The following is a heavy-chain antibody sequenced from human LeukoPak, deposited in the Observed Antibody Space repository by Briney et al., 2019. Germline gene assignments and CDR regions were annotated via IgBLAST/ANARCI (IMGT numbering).Heavy chain of an antibody. CDR2: ISAYNGNT. D-gene: IGHD1-7*01. CDR1: GYTFTSYG. CDR3: AILTGTSAY. J-gene: IGHJ4*02. V-gene: IGHV1-18*01. Sequence: ASVKVSCKASGYTFTSYGISWVRQAPGQGLEWMGWISAYNGNTNYAQKFQGRVTMTRDTSISTAYMELSRLRSDDTAVYYCAILTGTSAYWGQGTLVTVSS.